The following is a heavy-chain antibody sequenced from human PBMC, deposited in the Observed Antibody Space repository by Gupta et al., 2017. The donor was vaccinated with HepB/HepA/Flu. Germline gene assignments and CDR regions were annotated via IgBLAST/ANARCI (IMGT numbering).Heavy chain of an antibody. CDR3: ARYTGTYIDY. CDR2: IRQGGHEK. Sequence: EVPLVAPGGGLVQPGGSLKLSCAASGFTFSGYWLTWVRQAPGQGLEWVANIRQGGHEKYYVNSVKGRFTISRDNGKYSLYLQMNSLRAEDTAVYYCARYTGTYIDYWGQGTLVTVSS. CDR1: GFTFSGYW. J-gene: IGHJ4*02. D-gene: IGHD1-26*01. V-gene: IGHV3-7*01.